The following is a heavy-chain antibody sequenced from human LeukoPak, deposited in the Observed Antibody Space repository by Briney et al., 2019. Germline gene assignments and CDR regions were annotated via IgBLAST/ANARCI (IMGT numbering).Heavy chain of an antibody. CDR2: INPGGST. J-gene: IGHJ6*03. CDR3: ARYAAGYYYFYMDV. CDR1: GGSFSGYY. Sequence: SETLSLTCALFGGSFSGYYLSWIRQPPGKGLEWIGEINPGGSTDYNPSLKSRVTISMDTSKNQFSLNLTSVSAADTAVYYCARYAAGYYYFYMDVWGKGTSVTVSS. V-gene: IGHV4-34*01. D-gene: IGHD2-15*01.